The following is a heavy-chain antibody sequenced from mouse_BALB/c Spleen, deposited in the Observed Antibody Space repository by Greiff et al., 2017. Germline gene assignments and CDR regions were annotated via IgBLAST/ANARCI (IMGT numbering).Heavy chain of an antibody. J-gene: IGHJ3*01. CDR2: ISSGGGST. V-gene: IGHV5-12-1*01. CDR1: GFAFSSYD. Sequence: EVQVVESGGGLVKPGGSLKLSCAASGFAFSSYDMSWVRRTPEKRLEWVAYISSGGGSTYYPDTMKGRFTISRDNAKNTLYLQMSSLKSEDTAMYYCARHGNYDRVWFAYWGQGTLVTVSA. D-gene: IGHD2-1*01. CDR3: ARHGNYDRVWFAY.